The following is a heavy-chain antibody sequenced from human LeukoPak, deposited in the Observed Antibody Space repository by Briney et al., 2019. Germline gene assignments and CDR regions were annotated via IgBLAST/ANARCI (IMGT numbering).Heavy chain of an antibody. V-gene: IGHV3-21*04. D-gene: IGHD2-21*02. Sequence: GSLRLSCAASGFTFSSYSMNWVRQAPGKGLEWVSSISSSSSYIYYADSVKGRFTISRDDSKNTVSLQMNSLRDEDTALYYCVREAGYCASVCLKSNWFDPWGQGTLVTVSS. CDR1: GFTFSSYS. CDR2: ISSSSSYI. CDR3: VREAGYCASVCLKSNWFDP. J-gene: IGHJ5*02.